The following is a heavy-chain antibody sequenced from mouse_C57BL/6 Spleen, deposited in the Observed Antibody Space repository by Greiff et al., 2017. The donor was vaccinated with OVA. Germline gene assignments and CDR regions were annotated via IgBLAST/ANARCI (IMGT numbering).Heavy chain of an antibody. CDR3: ARDDDYDNYYAMDY. J-gene: IGHJ4*01. CDR2: INPGSGGT. D-gene: IGHD2-4*01. Sequence: VQLQESGAELVRPGTSVKVSCKASGYAFTNYLIEWVKQRPGQGLEWIGVINPGSGGTNYNEKFKGKATLTADKSSSTAYMQLSSLTSEDSAVYFCARDDDYDNYYAMDYWGQGTSVTVSS. CDR1: GYAFTNYL. V-gene: IGHV1-54*01.